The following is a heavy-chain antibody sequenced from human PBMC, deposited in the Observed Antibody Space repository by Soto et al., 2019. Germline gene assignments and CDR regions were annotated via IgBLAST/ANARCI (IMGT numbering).Heavy chain of an antibody. CDR3: AHRLGSRGSFDN. CDR2: IYWNDDK. CDR1: GLSLTRSGVG. V-gene: IGHV2-5*01. J-gene: IGHJ4*02. Sequence: SGPTVVNPTQTLTLTCTFSGLSLTRSGVGVGWIRQPPGKALEWLALIYWNDDKSYSPSLKSRLTVTKDTSKNQVVLTMTNMDPVDTATYYCAHRLGSRGSFDNWGQGTLVTVSS. D-gene: IGHD6-25*01.